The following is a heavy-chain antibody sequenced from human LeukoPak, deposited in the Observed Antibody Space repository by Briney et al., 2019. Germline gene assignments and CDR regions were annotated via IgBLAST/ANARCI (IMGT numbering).Heavy chain of an antibody. CDR2: INEVGTEK. V-gene: IGHV3-7*04. Sequence: PGGSLRLSCAASGFTFSRYWMNWVRQAPGKGLEWVANINEVGTEKHYVDSVEGRFTTSRDNAENSLFLQMNSLRVEDAAVYYCVRGLRTAAGLDYWGQGTLVTVLS. CDR1: GFTFSRYW. D-gene: IGHD6-13*01. J-gene: IGHJ4*02. CDR3: VRGLRTAAGLDY.